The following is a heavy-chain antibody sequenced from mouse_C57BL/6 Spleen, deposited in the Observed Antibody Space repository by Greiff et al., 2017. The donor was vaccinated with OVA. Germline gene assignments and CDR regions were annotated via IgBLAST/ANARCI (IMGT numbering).Heavy chain of an antibody. Sequence: EVQLQQSGPVLVKPGASVKMSCKASGYTFTDYYMNWVKQSHGKSLEWIGVINPYNGGTSYNQKFKGKATLTVDKSSSTAYMELNSLTSEDSAVYYCARGWEEAWFAYWGQGTLVTVSA. CDR1: GYTFTDYY. V-gene: IGHV1-19*01. D-gene: IGHD4-1*01. J-gene: IGHJ3*01. CDR2: INPYNGGT. CDR3: ARGWEEAWFAY.